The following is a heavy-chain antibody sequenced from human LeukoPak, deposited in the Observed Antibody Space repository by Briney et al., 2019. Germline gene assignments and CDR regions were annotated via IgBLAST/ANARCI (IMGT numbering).Heavy chain of an antibody. Sequence: PGGSLRLSCAAPGFTFSIYWMSWVRQAPGKGLEWVANIKQDGSEKYYVDSVKGRFTISRDNAKNSLYLQMNSLRAEDTAVYYCARDPVYGDYFDYWGQGTLVTVSS. V-gene: IGHV3-7*01. CDR1: GFTFSIYW. CDR3: ARDPVYGDYFDY. J-gene: IGHJ4*02. D-gene: IGHD4-17*01. CDR2: IKQDGSEK.